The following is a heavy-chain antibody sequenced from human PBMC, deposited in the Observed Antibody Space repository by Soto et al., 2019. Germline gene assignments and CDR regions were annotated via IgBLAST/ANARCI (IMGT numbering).Heavy chain of an antibody. V-gene: IGHV1-58*01. Sequence: SVNLYCKSSGCGLPVHLVDRGRQARGQRLEWIGWIVVGSGNTNYAQKFQERVTITRDMSTSTAYMELSSLRSEDTAVYYCAVDRTRAVMDVWGHGTTVLVSS. CDR1: GCGLPVHL. J-gene: IGHJ6*02. D-gene: IGHD1-7*01. CDR3: AVDRTRAVMDV. CDR2: IVVGSGNT.